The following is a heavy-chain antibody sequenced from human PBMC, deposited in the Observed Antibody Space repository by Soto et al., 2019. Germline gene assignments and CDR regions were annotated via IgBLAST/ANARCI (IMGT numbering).Heavy chain of an antibody. V-gene: IGHV4-30-4*01. D-gene: IGHD2-2*01. CDR1: GGSISSGDYY. CDR2: IYYSGST. CDR3: ARVLGCSSTSCYHDAFDI. Sequence: SETLSLTCTVSGGSISSGDYYWSWIRQPPGKGLEWIGYIYYSGSTYYNPSLKSRVTISRDNAKNSLYLQMNSLSAEDTAVYYCARVLGCSSTSCYHDAFDIWGQGTMVTVS. J-gene: IGHJ3*02.